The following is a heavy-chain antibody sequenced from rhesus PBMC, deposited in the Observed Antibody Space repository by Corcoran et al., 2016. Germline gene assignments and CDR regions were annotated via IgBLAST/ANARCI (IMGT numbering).Heavy chain of an antibody. CDR3: ARAGYSRTFDY. CDR1: GGSISSNY. Sequence: QLQLQESGPGLVKPSETLSLPCAVSGGSISSNYWRWIRQPPGQGLVWIGRISGSGGSTDYNPSLKSRVTISTDTSKNQFSLKLSSVTAADTAVYYCARAGYSRTFDYWGQGVLVTVSS. V-gene: IGHV4-173*01. CDR2: ISGSGGST. D-gene: IGHD5-24*01. J-gene: IGHJ4*01.